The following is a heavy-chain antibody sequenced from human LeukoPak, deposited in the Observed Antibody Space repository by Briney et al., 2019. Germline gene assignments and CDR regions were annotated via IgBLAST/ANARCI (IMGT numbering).Heavy chain of an antibody. CDR3: AKSPLGTSMVKTYYYYYYMDV. V-gene: IGHV3-30*18. Sequence: GGSLRLSCAASGFTFSNYGMHWVREAPGKGLGWVAVILYDGSNKYYADSVKGRFTISRDNSKNTLYLQMNSLRAEDTAVYYCAKSPLGTSMVKTYYYYYYMDVWGKGTTVTVSS. CDR2: ILYDGSNK. J-gene: IGHJ6*03. D-gene: IGHD5-18*01. CDR1: GFTFSNYG.